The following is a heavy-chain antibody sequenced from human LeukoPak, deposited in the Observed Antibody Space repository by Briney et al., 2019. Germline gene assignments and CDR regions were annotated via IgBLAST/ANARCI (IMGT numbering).Heavy chain of an antibody. Sequence: ASVKVSCKASGYTFTGYYMHWVRQAPGQGLEWMGWINPNSGGTNYAQKFQGWVTMTRDTSISTAYMELSRLRSDDTAVYYCARGPGLRYQLLFYMDVWGTGTTVTVSS. CDR2: INPNSGGT. CDR3: ARGPGLRYQLLFYMDV. J-gene: IGHJ6*03. V-gene: IGHV1-2*04. D-gene: IGHD1-7*01. CDR1: GYTFTGYY.